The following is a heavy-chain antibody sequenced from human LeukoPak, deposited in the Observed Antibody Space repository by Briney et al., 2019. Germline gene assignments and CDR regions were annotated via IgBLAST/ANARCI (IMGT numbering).Heavy chain of an antibody. D-gene: IGHD6-13*01. V-gene: IGHV3-53*01. CDR2: IYSGGSA. Sequence: GGSLRLSCAASGFTVSYSYMSWVRQAPGKGLEWVSVIYSGGSAYYADSVKGRFTISRDNSKNTLHLQMNSLRAEDTAVYYCARWYSDSWYNWFDPWGQGTLVTVSS. J-gene: IGHJ5*02. CDR3: ARWYSDSWYNWFDP. CDR1: GFTVSYSY.